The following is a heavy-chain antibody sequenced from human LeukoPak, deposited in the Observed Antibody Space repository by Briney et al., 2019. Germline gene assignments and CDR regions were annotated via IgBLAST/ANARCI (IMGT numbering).Heavy chain of an antibody. V-gene: IGHV3-30*02. D-gene: IGHD7-27*01. CDR3: AKSGSSRPYFDY. CDR2: IRFDGVNK. J-gene: IGHJ4*02. CDR1: AFTFSAYG. Sequence: GGSLRLSCAASAFTFSAYGMHWVRETPGKGLEWVAFIRFDGVNKYYADSVKGRFTISRDNSKNTLYLQMNSLRAEDTAVYYCAKSGSSRPYFDYWGQGTLVTVSS.